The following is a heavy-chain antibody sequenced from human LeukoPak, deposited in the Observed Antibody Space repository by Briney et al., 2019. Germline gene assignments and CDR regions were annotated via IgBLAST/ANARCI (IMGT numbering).Heavy chain of an antibody. CDR2: IRYDGSNK. CDR3: ARDSLPMYCSGGSCYTNYFDY. D-gene: IGHD2-15*01. J-gene: IGHJ4*02. CDR1: GFTFIPYG. Sequence: GGSLRLSCAASGFTFIPYGMHWVRQAPGKGLEWVAFIRYDGSNKYYADSVKGRFTISRDNSKNTLYLQMNSLRAEDTAVYYCARDSLPMYCSGGSCYTNYFDYWGQGTLVTVSS. V-gene: IGHV3-30*02.